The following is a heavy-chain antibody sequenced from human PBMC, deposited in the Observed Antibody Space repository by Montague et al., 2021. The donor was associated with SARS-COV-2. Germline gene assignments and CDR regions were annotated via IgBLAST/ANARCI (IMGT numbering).Heavy chain of an antibody. CDR1: GGSITGYY. CDR3: VRDHPYRGPRRAYDI. CDR2: IYDGGAV. D-gene: IGHD1-14*01. Sequence: SETLSLTCTVSGGSITGYYWSWLRRSPGKGLEWIAYIYDGGAVNYNPSLGSRVTISTDPSKNQLSLKVNSVIAADTAVYYCVRDHPYRGPRRAYDIWGQRTVVTVSS. V-gene: IGHV4-59*01. J-gene: IGHJ3*02.